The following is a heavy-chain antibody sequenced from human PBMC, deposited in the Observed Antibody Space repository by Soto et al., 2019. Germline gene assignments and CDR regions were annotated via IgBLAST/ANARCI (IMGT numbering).Heavy chain of an antibody. V-gene: IGHV3-48*03. J-gene: IGHJ4*01. D-gene: IGHD1-1*01. CDR1: GFAFSRYE. Sequence: PGGSLRLSCAASGFAFSRYEMNRVRQAPGKGLEWVSYITGTSTTIYYADSVKGRFTISRDNAKSSLYLQMNSLRAEDTGVYCCLSEEQRRWYKHRHFDDCGHCTRVTV. CDR2: ITGTSTTI. CDR3: LSEEQRRWYKHRHFDD.